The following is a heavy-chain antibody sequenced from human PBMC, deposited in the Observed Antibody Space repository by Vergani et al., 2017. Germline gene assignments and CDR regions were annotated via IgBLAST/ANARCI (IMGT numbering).Heavy chain of an antibody. CDR3: ARRPTGITGTDDAFDI. Sequence: EVQLVQSGAEVKKPGESLKISCKGSGYSFTSYWIGWVRQMPGKGLEWMGIIYPGDSDTRYSPSFQGQVTISADKSISTAYLQWSSLKASGTAMYYCARRPTGITGTDDAFDIWGQGTMVTVSS. J-gene: IGHJ3*02. V-gene: IGHV5-51*01. CDR2: IYPGDSDT. D-gene: IGHD1-20*01. CDR1: GYSFTSYW.